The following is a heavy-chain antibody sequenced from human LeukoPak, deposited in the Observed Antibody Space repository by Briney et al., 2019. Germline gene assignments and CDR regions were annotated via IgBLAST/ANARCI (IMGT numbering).Heavy chain of an antibody. CDR3: AKDRNFVGATDFDY. CDR2: ISGSGGST. D-gene: IGHD1-26*01. J-gene: IGHJ4*02. Sequence: PGGSLRLSCAASGFTFSSYGMSWVRQAPGKGLEWVSAISGSGGSTYYADSVKGRFTISRDNSKNTLYLQMNSLRAEDTAVYYCAKDRNFVGATDFDYWGQGTLVTVSS. V-gene: IGHV3-23*01. CDR1: GFTFSSYG.